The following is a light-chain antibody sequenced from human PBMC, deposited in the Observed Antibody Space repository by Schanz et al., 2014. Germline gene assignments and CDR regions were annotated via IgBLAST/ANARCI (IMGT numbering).Light chain of an antibody. CDR2: EGT. CDR3: CSYVSSSAVL. J-gene: IGLJ2*01. V-gene: IGLV2-23*01. Sequence: QSALTQPASVSGSPGQSITISCTGTSSDVGSYNLVSWYQQHPDKAPKLIIYEGTKRPSGVSNRFSGSESGNTASLTISGLQAEDEAGYYCCSYVSSSAVLFGGGTKLTVL. CDR1: SSDVGSYNL.